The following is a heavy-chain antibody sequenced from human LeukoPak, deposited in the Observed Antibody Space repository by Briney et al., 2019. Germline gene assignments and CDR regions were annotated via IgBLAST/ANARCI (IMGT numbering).Heavy chain of an antibody. Sequence: ASVKVSCKASGYTFTTYDINWVGQATGQGLEWMAWMNPNSGNNGYAQKFQGRVTMTRNTSISTAYMELSSLRSEDTAVYYCARVAGNCGGDCYRLVYWGQGTLVTVAS. D-gene: IGHD2-21*01. CDR2: MNPNSGNN. CDR1: GYTFTTYD. J-gene: IGHJ4*02. CDR3: ARVAGNCGGDCYRLVY. V-gene: IGHV1-8*01.